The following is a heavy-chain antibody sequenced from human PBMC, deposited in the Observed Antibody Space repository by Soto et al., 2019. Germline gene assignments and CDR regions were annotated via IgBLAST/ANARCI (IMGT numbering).Heavy chain of an antibody. CDR1: GLTFSTFS. CDR2: ISSRSAYI. J-gene: IGHJ4*02. V-gene: IGHV3-21*01. CDR3: ASDMQAVVAVGDY. D-gene: IGHD2-15*01. Sequence: EVQLVEPGGGLVKPGGSLRLSCAASGLTFSTFSINCLRQAPGKGLVWVASISSRSAYIYFADSVKGRYTASRDNATTSLAQHMHRLRGEDRAMYCCASDMQAVVAVGDYWGQGDLVSVPS.